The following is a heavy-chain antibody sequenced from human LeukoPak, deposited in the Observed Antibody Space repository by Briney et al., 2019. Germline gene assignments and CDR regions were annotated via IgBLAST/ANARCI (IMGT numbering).Heavy chain of an antibody. J-gene: IGHJ6*03. CDR1: GGSFSGYY. V-gene: IGHV4-34*01. Sequence: SETLSLTCAVYGGSFSGYYWSWIRQPPGKGLEWIGEINHSGSTNYNPSLKSRVTISVDTSKNQFSLKLSSVTAADTAVYYCARHTIFAYYYMDVWGKGTTVTISS. CDR2: INHSGST. D-gene: IGHD3-9*01. CDR3: ARHTIFAYYYMDV.